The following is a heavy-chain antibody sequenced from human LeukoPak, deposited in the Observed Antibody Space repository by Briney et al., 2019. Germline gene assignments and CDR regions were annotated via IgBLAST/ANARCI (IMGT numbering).Heavy chain of an antibody. CDR1: GGSISSSSYY. Sequence: SETLSLTCTVSGGSISSSSYYWGWIRQPPGKGLEWIGSIYYSGSTYYNPSLKSRVTISVDTSKNQFSLKLSSVTAADTAVYYCARTLPLGVARADFDYWGQGTLVTVSS. CDR2: IYYSGST. D-gene: IGHD3-16*01. J-gene: IGHJ4*02. CDR3: ARTLPLGVARADFDY. V-gene: IGHV4-39*01.